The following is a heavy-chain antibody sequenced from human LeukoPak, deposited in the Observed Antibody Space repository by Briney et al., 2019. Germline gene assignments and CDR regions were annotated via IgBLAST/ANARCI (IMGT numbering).Heavy chain of an antibody. CDR2: ISAYNGNT. CDR3: ARDQEGFDY. J-gene: IGHJ4*02. CDR1: GYTFTSYG. V-gene: IGHV1-18*01. Sequence: GASVKVSCKASGYTFTSYGISWVRQAPGQGLEWMGWISAYNGNTNYAQKLQGRVTVTRDTSTSTVHMELSGLRSKDTAVYYCARDQEGFDYWGQGTLVTVSS.